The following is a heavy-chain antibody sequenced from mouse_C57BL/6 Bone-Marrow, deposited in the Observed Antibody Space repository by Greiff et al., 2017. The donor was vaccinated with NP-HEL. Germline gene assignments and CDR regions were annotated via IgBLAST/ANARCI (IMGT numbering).Heavy chain of an antibody. J-gene: IGHJ3*01. CDR2: IYPRSGNT. V-gene: IGHV1-81*01. CDR3: ARSPYSNYAWFAY. CDR1: GYTFTSYG. Sequence: VKLVESGAELARPGASVKLSCKASGYTFTSYGISWVKQRTGQGLEWIGEIYPRSGNTYYNEKFKGKATLTADKSSSTAYMELRSLTSEDSAVYFCARSPYSNYAWFAYWGQGTLVTVSA. D-gene: IGHD2-5*01.